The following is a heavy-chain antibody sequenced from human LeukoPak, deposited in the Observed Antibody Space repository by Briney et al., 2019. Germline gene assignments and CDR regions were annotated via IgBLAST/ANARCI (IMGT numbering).Heavy chain of an antibody. Sequence: GASVKVSCKASGYTFTSYWIGWVRQMPGKGLEWMGIIYPGDSDTRYSPSFQGQVTISADKSISTAYLQWSSLKASDTAMYYCLLNMDVWGQGTTVTVSS. CDR2: IYPGDSDT. CDR3: LLNMDV. CDR1: GYTFTSYW. J-gene: IGHJ6*02. D-gene: IGHD2-15*01. V-gene: IGHV5-51*01.